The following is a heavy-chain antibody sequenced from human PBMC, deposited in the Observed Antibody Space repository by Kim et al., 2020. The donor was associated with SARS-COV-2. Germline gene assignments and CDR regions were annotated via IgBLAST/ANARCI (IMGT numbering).Heavy chain of an antibody. D-gene: IGHD3-22*01. CDR1: GGSISSYY. V-gene: IGHV4-59*08. J-gene: IGHJ5*02. CDR2: IYYSGST. CDR3: ARLTDGGYYYDSSGYYYENWFDP. Sequence: SETLSLTCTVSGGSISSYYWSWIRQPPGKGLEWIGYIYYSGSTNYNPSLKSRVTISVDTSKNQFSLKLSSVTAADTAVYYCARLTDGGYYYDSSGYYYENWFDPWGQGTLVTVSS.